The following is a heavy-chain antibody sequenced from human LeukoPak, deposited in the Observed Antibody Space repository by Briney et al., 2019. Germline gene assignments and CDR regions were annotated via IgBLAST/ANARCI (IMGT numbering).Heavy chain of an antibody. CDR3: AREAGTRYSIAVVVAGQGWFDP. D-gene: IGHD2-15*01. V-gene: IGHV1-69*01. CDR1: GGTFSSYA. J-gene: IGHJ5*02. CDR2: IIPIFGTA. Sequence: SVKVSCKASGGTFSSYAISWVRQAPGQGLEWMGGIIPIFGTANYAQKFQGRVTITADESTSTAYMELSSLRSEDTAVYYCAREAGTRYSIAVVVAGQGWFDPWGQGTLVTVSS.